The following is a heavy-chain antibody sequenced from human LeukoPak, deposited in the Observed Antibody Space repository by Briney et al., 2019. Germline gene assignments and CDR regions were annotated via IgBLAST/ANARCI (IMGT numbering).Heavy chain of an antibody. V-gene: IGHV3-23*01. J-gene: IGHJ4*02. Sequence: GGSLRLSCAASGFTFSSYAMSWVRQAPGKGLEWVSAISGSGGSTYYADSVKGRFTISRDNTKNTLYLQMDSLRAEDTALYYCAKDLGELRSINFYFDCWGQGALVTVSS. CDR1: GFTFSSYA. CDR3: AKDLGELRSINFYFDC. CDR2: ISGSGGST. D-gene: IGHD1-7*01.